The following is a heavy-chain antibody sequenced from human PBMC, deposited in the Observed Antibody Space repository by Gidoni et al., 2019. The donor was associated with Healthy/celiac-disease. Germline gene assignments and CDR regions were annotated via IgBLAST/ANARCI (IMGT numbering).Heavy chain of an antibody. CDR2: ISGSGGST. Sequence: EVQLLESGGGLVQPGGSLRLSCAASGFTFSSYAMSWVRQAPGKGLEWVSAISGSGGSTYYADSVKGRFTISRDNSKNTLYLQMNSLRAEDTAVYYCATGIAARGVIYYYGMDVWGQGTTVTVSS. CDR3: ATGIAARGVIYYYGMDV. V-gene: IGHV3-23*01. CDR1: GFTFSSYA. J-gene: IGHJ6*02. D-gene: IGHD6-6*01.